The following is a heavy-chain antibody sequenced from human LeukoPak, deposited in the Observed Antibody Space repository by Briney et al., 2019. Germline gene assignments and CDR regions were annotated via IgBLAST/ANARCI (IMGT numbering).Heavy chain of an antibody. V-gene: IGHV3-23*01. CDR1: GFTFSDYA. J-gene: IGHJ4*02. D-gene: IGHD3-10*01. Sequence: PGGSLRLSCRVSGFTFSDYAVSWVRQAPGKGLEWVSAISGSGTGTYYADSVKGRFSTSRDNSKNTLYLQMNSLRVEDTAVYYCAKDRPSSHGSGSYGDYWGRGTLVTVSS. CDR2: ISGSGTGT. CDR3: AKDRPSSHGSGSYGDY.